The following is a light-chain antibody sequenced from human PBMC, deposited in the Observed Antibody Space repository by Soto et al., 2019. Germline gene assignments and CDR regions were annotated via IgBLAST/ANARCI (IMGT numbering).Light chain of an antibody. CDR1: QCVSSTY. J-gene: IGKJ5*01. CDR3: QQYGGSPPFT. CDR2: GTS. V-gene: IGKV3-20*01. Sequence: EIVLTHSPGTLSLSPGARATLYCRASQCVSSTYLAWYRQKPGQAPRLLIYGTSDRATGFPDRFSGSGSGTDFTLTISRLETEDFEVYYCQQYGGSPPFTFGQGTRLEI.